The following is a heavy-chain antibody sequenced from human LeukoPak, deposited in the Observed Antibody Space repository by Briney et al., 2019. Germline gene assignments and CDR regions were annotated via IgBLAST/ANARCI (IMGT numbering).Heavy chain of an antibody. CDR2: INPNSGGT. D-gene: IGHD1-1*01. Sequence: ASVKGSCKASGYTFTGYYMHWVRQAPGQGLEWMGWINPNSGGTNYAQKFQGRVTMTRDTSISTAYMELSRLRPDDTAVYYCARGVQLERPFDYWGQGTLVTVSS. CDR3: ARGVQLERPFDY. V-gene: IGHV1-2*02. J-gene: IGHJ4*02. CDR1: GYTFTGYY.